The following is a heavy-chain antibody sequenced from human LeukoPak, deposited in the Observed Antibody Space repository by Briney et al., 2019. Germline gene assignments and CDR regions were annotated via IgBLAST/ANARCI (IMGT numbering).Heavy chain of an antibody. V-gene: IGHV3-48*01. CDR3: ARASGSYQTYDY. D-gene: IGHD1-26*01. CDR2: ISTGSSTI. Sequence: GGSLRLSCAASGFTFSRYSMNWVRQAPGKGLEWVSYISTGSSTIYYADSVKGRFTISRDNAKNSLYLQMNSLRAEDTAVYYCARASGSYQTYDYWGQGTLVTVSS. CDR1: GFTFSRYS. J-gene: IGHJ4*02.